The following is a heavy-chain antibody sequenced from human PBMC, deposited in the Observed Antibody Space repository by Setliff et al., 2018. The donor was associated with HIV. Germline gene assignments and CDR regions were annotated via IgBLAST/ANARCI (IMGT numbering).Heavy chain of an antibody. CDR1: GGSISSGSYY. V-gene: IGHV4-61*09. J-gene: IGHJ6*02. CDR2: IYYSGST. D-gene: IGHD3-3*01. CDR3: ARDSPNANFGVVISDV. Sequence: SETLSLTCTVSGGSISSGSYYWSWIRQPAGKGLEWIGHIYYSGSTYYNPSLKSRVTISVDTSKNQFSLKLSSVTAADTAVYYCARDSPNANFGVVISDVWGQGTTVTVSS.